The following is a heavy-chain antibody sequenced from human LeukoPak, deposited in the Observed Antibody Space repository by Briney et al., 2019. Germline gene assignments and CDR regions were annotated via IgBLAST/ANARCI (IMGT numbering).Heavy chain of an antibody. J-gene: IGHJ4*02. CDR3: ARGPVLRFLEWLLFFDY. D-gene: IGHD3-3*01. Sequence: GGSLRLSCAASGFTFGSYSMNWVRQAPGKGLEWVSSISSSSSYIYYADSVKGRFTISRDNAKNSLYLQMNSLRAEDTAVYYCARGPVLRFLEWLLFFDYWGQGTLVTVSS. CDR2: ISSSSSYI. V-gene: IGHV3-21*01. CDR1: GFTFGSYS.